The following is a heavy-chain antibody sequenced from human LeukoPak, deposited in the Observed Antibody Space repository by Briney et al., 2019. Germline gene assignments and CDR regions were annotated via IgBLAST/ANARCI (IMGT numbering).Heavy chain of an antibody. Sequence: ASVKVSCKASGYTFTSYGITWVRQAPGQGLEWMGWISAYNGNTNYAQKFQGRVTMTTDTSTSTAYLELSSLRSEDTAVYYCARGRHYYDSSDYYYEGDAFDIWGQGTMVTVSS. CDR2: ISAYNGNT. D-gene: IGHD3-22*01. CDR1: GYTFTSYG. J-gene: IGHJ3*02. CDR3: ARGRHYYDSSDYYYEGDAFDI. V-gene: IGHV1-18*01.